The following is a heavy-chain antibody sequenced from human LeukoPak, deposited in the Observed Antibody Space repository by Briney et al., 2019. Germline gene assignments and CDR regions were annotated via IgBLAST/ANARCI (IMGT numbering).Heavy chain of an antibody. Sequence: SVKVSCKTSGGTFNNYAISWVRQAPGQGLEWMGRVVPMFGIRNYPQTFRGRVNITADKATNAVYMELRSLRAEDTAIYYCATEPSRSYSFDHLDFWGLGTPVTVSS. J-gene: IGHJ4*02. CDR2: VVPMFGIR. V-gene: IGHV1-69*04. CDR1: GGTFNNYA. D-gene: IGHD5-12*01. CDR3: ATEPSRSYSFDHLDF.